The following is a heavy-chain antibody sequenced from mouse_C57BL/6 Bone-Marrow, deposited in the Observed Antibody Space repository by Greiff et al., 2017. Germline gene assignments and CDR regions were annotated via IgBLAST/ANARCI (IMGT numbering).Heavy chain of an antibody. J-gene: IGHJ3*01. CDR1: GYTFTSYW. V-gene: IGHV1-69*01. CDR2: IDPSGSYT. Sequence: VQLQQPGAELVMPGASVKLSCKASGYTFTSYWMPWVKQRPGQGLEWIGEIDPSGSYTNYNQKFKGKSTLTVDKSSSTAYMQLSSLTSEDSAVYYCARSGIYYDYDGFAYWGQGTMVTVSA. D-gene: IGHD2-4*01. CDR3: ARSGIYYDYDGFAY.